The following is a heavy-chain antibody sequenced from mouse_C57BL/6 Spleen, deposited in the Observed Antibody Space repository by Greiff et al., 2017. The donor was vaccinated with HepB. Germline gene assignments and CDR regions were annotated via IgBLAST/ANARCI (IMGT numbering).Heavy chain of an antibody. CDR3: TTGSSYYYGSSYVAY. Sequence: EVQLQQSGAELVRPGASVKLSCTASGFNIKDDYMHWVKQRPEQGLEWIGWIDPENGDTEYASKFQGKATITADTSSNTAYLQLSSLTSEDTAVYYCTTGSSYYYGSSYVAYWGQGTLVTVSA. CDR1: GFNIKDDY. CDR2: IDPENGDT. J-gene: IGHJ3*01. D-gene: IGHD1-1*01. V-gene: IGHV14-4*01.